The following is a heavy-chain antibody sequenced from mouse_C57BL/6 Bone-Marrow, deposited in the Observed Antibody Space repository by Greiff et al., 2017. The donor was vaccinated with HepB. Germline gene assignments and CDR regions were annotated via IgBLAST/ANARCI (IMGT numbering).Heavy chain of an antibody. V-gene: IGHV1-64*01. CDR2: IHPNSGST. CDR1: GYTFTSYW. D-gene: IGHD2-2*01. J-gene: IGHJ3*01. CDR3: AREGIYYGYDGFAY. Sequence: VKLQQPGAELVKPGASVKLSCKASGYTFTSYWMHWVKQRPGQGLEWIGMIHPNSGSTNYNEKFKSKATLTVDKSSSTAYMQLSSLTSEDSAVYYCAREGIYYGYDGFAYWGQGTRVTVSA.